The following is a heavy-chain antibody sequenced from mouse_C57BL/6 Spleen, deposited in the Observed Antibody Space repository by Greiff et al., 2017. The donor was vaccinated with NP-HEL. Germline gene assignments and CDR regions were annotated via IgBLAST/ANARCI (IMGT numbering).Heavy chain of an antibody. Sequence: EVQLQQSGPELVKPGASVKISCKASGYSFTDYNMNWVKQSNGKSLEWIGVINPNYGTTSYNQKFKGKATLTVDQSSSTAYMQLNSLTSEDSADYYCARGDYYDYDGDFDVWGTGTTVTVSS. CDR3: ARGDYYDYDGDFDV. D-gene: IGHD2-4*01. V-gene: IGHV1-39*01. CDR2: INPNYGTT. CDR1: GYSFTDYN. J-gene: IGHJ1*03.